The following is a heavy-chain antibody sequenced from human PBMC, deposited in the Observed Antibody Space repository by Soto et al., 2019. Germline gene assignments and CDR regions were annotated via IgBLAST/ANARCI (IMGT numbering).Heavy chain of an antibody. CDR2: ISAYSGNT. J-gene: IGHJ4*02. V-gene: IGHV1-18*01. CDR3: ARGPPSYYDSSGYYKYFDY. D-gene: IGHD3-22*01. CDR1: GYTFTSYG. Sequence: ASVKVSCKASGYTFTSYGISWVRQAPGQGLEWMGWISAYSGNTNYAQKLQGRVTMTTDTSTSTAYMELRSLRSDDTAVYYCARGPPSYYDSSGYYKYFDYWGQGTLVTVSS.